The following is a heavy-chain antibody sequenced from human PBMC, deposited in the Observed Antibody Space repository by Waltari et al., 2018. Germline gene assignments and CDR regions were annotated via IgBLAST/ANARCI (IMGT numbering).Heavy chain of an antibody. Sequence: EVQLVESGGGLLQPGGSLSLSCAASGFTVSSNYMSWVRQAPGKGLEWVSVIYSGGSTYYADSVKGRFTISRDNSKNTLYLQMNSLRAEDTAVYYCARDSLYCTNGVCYTHWGQGTLVTVSS. CDR1: GFTVSSNY. D-gene: IGHD2-8*01. V-gene: IGHV3-53*01. CDR2: IYSGGST. J-gene: IGHJ4*02. CDR3: ARDSLYCTNGVCYTH.